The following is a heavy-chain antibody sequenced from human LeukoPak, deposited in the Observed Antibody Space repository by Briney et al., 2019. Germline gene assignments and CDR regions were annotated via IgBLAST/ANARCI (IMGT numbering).Heavy chain of an antibody. D-gene: IGHD3-16*02. J-gene: IGHJ4*02. CDR3: AKDALISFRGAWSQSDS. V-gene: IGHV3-23*01. CDR1: GFTFSSYA. Sequence: GGSLRLSCTASGFTFSSYAMSWVRQPPGKGLEWVSGISGSGDNTYYVDSVKGRFTISRDNSKNTLYLQVNSLRAEDTAVYYCAKDALISFRGAWSQSDSWGQGTLVTVSS. CDR2: ISGSGDNT.